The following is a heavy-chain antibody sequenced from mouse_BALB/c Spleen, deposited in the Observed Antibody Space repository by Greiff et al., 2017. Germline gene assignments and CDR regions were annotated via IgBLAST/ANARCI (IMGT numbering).Heavy chain of an antibody. CDR1: GYTFTSYN. D-gene: IGHD3-2*01. Sequence: QVQLQQPGAELVKPGASVKMSCKASGYTFTSYNMHWVKQTPGQGLEWIGAIYPGNGDTSYNQKFKGKATLTADKSSSTAYMQLSSLTSEDSAVYYCAREVFDSSGYFDYWGQGTTLTVSS. V-gene: IGHV1-12*01. CDR2: IYPGNGDT. CDR3: AREVFDSSGYFDY. J-gene: IGHJ2*01.